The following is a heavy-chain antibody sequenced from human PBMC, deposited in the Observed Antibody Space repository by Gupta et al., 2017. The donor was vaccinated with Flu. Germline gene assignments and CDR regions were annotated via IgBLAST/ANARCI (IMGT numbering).Heavy chain of an antibody. CDR2: ISPSGTT. D-gene: IGHD4-23*01. CDR1: AGSNSSSSFY. V-gene: IGHV4-39*01. J-gene: IGHJ4*02. CDR3: ARPRGGVYGGNGYFDS. Sequence: QLQLQESGPGLVKPSGHLSITCTVAAGSNSSSSFYWDWNRHPPGKGLEWIGTISPSGTTYYNPSLKSRVTMSVDTSKNQFSLKLTSVTAADTAGYHCARPRGGVYGGNGYFDSWGQGTLVTVSS.